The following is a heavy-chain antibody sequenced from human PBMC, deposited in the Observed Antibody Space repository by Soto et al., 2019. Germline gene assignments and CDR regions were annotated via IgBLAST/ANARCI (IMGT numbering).Heavy chain of an antibody. J-gene: IGHJ4*02. CDR3: ARGIYFYDTSGYGPGRY. Sequence: QVQLVESGGGVVQPGGSLRLSCAASGFTFSSYAMHWVRQAPGKGLEWVALTWYDESRKHYVDSVRGRFTISRDNSNNTVYLQMNRLRAEDTAVYYCARGIYFYDTSGYGPGRYWGQGTLVIVSS. D-gene: IGHD3-22*01. CDR2: TWYDESRK. CDR1: GFTFSSYA. V-gene: IGHV3-33*01.